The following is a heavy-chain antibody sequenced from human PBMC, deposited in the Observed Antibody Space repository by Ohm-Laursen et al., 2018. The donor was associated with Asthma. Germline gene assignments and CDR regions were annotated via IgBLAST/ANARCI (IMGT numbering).Heavy chain of an antibody. V-gene: IGHV1-69*13. CDR3: ARKAGSCITSNCYSLDF. J-gene: IGHJ4*02. D-gene: IGHD2-15*01. CDR1: GYTFTSYG. CDR2: INSVFGTS. Sequence: SVKVSCKASGYTFTSYGISWVRQAPGQGLEWLGGINSVFGTSTYAQKFHDRFTITADESTSTVYMTLSSLTSEDTAVYYCARKAGSCITSNCYSLDFWGQGTLVTVSS.